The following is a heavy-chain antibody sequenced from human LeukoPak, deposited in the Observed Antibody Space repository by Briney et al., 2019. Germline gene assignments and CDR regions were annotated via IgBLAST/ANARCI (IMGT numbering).Heavy chain of an antibody. J-gene: IGHJ4*02. Sequence: PSQTLSLTCTVSGGSISSGDYYWSWTRQPPGKGLEWIGYIYYSGSTYFNPSLKSRVTISVDTSKNQFSLKLSSVTAADTAVYYCARTRRDGYNPVDYWGQGTLVTVSS. CDR1: GGSISSGDYY. V-gene: IGHV4-30-4*08. CDR3: ARTRRDGYNPVDY. D-gene: IGHD5-24*01. CDR2: IYYSGST.